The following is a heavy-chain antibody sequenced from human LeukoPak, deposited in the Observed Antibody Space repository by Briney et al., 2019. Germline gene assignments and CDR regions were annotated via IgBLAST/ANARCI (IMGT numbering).Heavy chain of an antibody. D-gene: IGHD2-2*01. Sequence: APVKVSCKASGYTFTGYYMHWVRQAPGQGLEWMGWINPNSGGTNYAQKFQGRVTMTRDTSISTAYMELSRLRSDDTAVYYCATPGRYCSSTSCRGYFDYWGQGTLVTVSS. J-gene: IGHJ4*02. CDR2: INPNSGGT. V-gene: IGHV1-2*02. CDR3: ATPGRYCSSTSCRGYFDY. CDR1: GYTFTGYY.